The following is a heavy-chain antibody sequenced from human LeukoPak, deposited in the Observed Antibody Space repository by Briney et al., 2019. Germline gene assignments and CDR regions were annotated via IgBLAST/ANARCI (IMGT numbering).Heavy chain of an antibody. CDR3: AKGDAYNGCFDC. D-gene: IGHD5-24*01. CDR2: ISRDGSHT. V-gene: IGHV3-43*01. CDR1: GFTFEDYT. Sequence: PGGSLRLSCTASGFTFEDYTIHWVRQVPGKGLEWVSFISRDGSHTYYADSVKGRFTISRDNTKNSLFLQMNSLRPDDTALYYCAKGDAYNGCFDCWGQGTLVTVSA. J-gene: IGHJ4*02.